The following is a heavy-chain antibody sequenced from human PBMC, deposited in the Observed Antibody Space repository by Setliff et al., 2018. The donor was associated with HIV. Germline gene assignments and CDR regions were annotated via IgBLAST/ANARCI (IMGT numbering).Heavy chain of an antibody. CDR3: ARSPGVATITIFDY. Sequence: SETLSLTCTVSGGSISSGRNCWSWIRQTAGKGLEWIGRIYTSGSTNYNPSLKSRVTISVDTSKNQVSLKLSSVTAADTAVYYCARSPGVATITIFDYWGQGTLVTVSS. CDR2: IYTSGST. J-gene: IGHJ4*02. V-gene: IGHV4-61*02. D-gene: IGHD5-12*01. CDR1: GGSISSGRNC.